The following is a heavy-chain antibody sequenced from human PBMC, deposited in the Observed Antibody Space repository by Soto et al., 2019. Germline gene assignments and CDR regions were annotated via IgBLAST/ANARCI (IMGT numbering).Heavy chain of an antibody. CDR3: ARGSSSSWPYYYYGMDV. CDR2: ISYDGSDK. D-gene: IGHD6-13*01. Sequence: QVQLVESGGGVVQPGRSLRLSCAASGFTFSSYAMHWVRQAPGKGLEWVAVISYDGSDKYYADSVKGRFTISRDKSKNTLYLQMNSLRTEDTAVYYCARGSSSSWPYYYYGMDVWGQGTTVTVSS. J-gene: IGHJ6*02. CDR1: GFTFSSYA. V-gene: IGHV3-30-3*01.